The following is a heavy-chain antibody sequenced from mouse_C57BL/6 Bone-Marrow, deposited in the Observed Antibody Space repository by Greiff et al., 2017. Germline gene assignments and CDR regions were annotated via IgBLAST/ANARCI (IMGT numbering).Heavy chain of an antibody. CDR1: GYTFTSYG. V-gene: IGHV1-81*01. J-gene: IGHJ1*03. CDR2: IYPRSGNT. CDR3: ARHFHFDV. Sequence: VQLQQSGAELARPGASVKLSCKASGYTFTSYGISWVKQRTGQGLEWIGEIYPRSGNTYYNEKFKGKATLTADKSSSTAYMELRSLTSEDSAVYFCARHFHFDVWGTGTTVTVSS.